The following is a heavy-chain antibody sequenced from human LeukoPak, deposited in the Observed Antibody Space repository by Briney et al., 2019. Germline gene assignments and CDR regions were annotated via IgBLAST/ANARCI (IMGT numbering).Heavy chain of an antibody. J-gene: IGHJ4*02. Sequence: PGGSVRLSCAASGFTFSSYALSWVRQGPGKGLEWISHISGSGDNTYYADSVKGRFTISRDNSKNTLYLQMNSLRAEDTAVFYCAKVATKGNYYDSSGYSLDYWGQGTLVTVSS. CDR3: AKVATKGNYYDSSGYSLDY. CDR2: ISGSGDNT. CDR1: GFTFSSYA. V-gene: IGHV3-23*01. D-gene: IGHD3-22*01.